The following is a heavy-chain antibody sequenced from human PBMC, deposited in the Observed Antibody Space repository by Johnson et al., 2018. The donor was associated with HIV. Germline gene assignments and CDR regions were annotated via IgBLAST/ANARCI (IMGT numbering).Heavy chain of an antibody. CDR3: AKDDNLGVWYSDAFDV. CDR1: GFTFADYG. V-gene: IGHV3-30*02. Sequence: QVQLVESGGGVVQPGGSLRLSCAASGFTFADYGMHWVRQPPGKGLEWVAFIRHDESITHYADSVKGRFTMSRDNSKNTLYLHMKSLRPEDTSIYYCAKDDNLGVWYSDAFDVWGQGTVVTVSS. CDR2: IRHDESIT. D-gene: IGHD6-19*01. J-gene: IGHJ3*01.